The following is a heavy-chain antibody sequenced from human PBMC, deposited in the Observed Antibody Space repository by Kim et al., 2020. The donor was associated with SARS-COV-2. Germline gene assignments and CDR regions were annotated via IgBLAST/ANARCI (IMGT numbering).Heavy chain of an antibody. CDR1: GFTFSDYY. J-gene: IGHJ4*02. V-gene: IGHV3-11*03. CDR3: ARQYSSSCNFDY. CDR2: ISSSSSYT. D-gene: IGHD6-13*01. Sequence: GGSLRLSCAASGFTFSDYYMSWILQAPGKGLEWVSYISSSSSYTNYADSVKGRFTISRDNAKNSLYLQMNSLRAEDTAVYYCARQYSSSCNFDYWGQGTLVTVSS.